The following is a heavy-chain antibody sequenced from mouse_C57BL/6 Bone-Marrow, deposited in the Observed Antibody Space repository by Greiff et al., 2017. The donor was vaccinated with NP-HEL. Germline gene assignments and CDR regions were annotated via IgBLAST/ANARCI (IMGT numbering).Heavy chain of an antibody. V-gene: IGHV14-2*01. CDR2: IDPEDGET. Sequence: EVKLVESGAELVKPGASVTLSCTASGFNIKDYYMHWVKQRTEQGLEWIGRIDPEDGETKYAPKFQGKATITADTSSNTAYLQLSSLTSEDTAVYYCARYYDYDAWFAYWGQGTLVTVSA. D-gene: IGHD2-4*01. J-gene: IGHJ3*01. CDR3: ARYYDYDAWFAY. CDR1: GFNIKDYY.